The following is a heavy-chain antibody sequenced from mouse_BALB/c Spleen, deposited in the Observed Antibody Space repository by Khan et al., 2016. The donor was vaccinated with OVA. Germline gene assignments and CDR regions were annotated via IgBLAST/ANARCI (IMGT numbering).Heavy chain of an antibody. Sequence: EVELVESGGDLVKPGGSLKLSCAASGFTFSTYGMPWVRQPPDKRLEWVATVSTGGGYTYYPASVKGRFTISRDNAKNTLYLQMSGLKSEDTARFYCTRIAYYYDSEGFAYWGQGTLGTVSA. D-gene: IGHD1-1*01. J-gene: IGHJ3*01. CDR1: GFTFSTYG. V-gene: IGHV5-6*01. CDR2: VSTGGGYT. CDR3: TRIAYYYDSEGFAY.